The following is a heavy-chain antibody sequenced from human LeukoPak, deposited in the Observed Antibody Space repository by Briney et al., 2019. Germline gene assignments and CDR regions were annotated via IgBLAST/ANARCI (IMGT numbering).Heavy chain of an antibody. V-gene: IGHV4-34*01. Sequence: NPSETLSLTCAVYGGSFSGYYWSWIRQPPGKGLEWIGEINHSGSTNYNPSLKSRVTISVDTSKNQFSLKLSSVTAADTAVYYCAGRGYSDGDYWGQGTLVTVSS. J-gene: IGHJ4*02. CDR2: INHSGST. CDR1: GGSFSGYY. D-gene: IGHD5-18*01. CDR3: AGRGYSDGDY.